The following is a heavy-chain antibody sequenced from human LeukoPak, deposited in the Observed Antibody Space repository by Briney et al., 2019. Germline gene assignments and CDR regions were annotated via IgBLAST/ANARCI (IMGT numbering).Heavy chain of an antibody. Sequence: GGSLRLSCVGSGFTFRSHAMSWVRQAPEKGLEFVSGIYENGGTTYYADSEKGRFSISRDNSKNTLHLQMDSLRGEDTAVYYCAKDFRIGYSAHFDYWGQGALVTVSS. CDR1: GFTFRSHA. D-gene: IGHD2-21*01. V-gene: IGHV3-23*01. J-gene: IGHJ4*02. CDR2: IYENGGTT. CDR3: AKDFRIGYSAHFDY.